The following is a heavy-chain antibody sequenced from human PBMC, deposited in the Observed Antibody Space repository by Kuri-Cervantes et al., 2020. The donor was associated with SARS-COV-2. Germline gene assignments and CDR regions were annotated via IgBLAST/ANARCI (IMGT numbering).Heavy chain of an antibody. V-gene: IGHV1-46*01. CDR1: GYTFTNFY. CDR2: INPSDGWT. J-gene: IGHJ6*02. CDR3: ASGELLGPGPLTPRFGYYGMDV. D-gene: IGHD3-10*01. Sequence: ASVKVSCKASGYTFTNFYIHWVRQAPGQGFEWMGIINPSDGWTSYAQKFQGRVTVTSDTSTTTVYMEVTSLRSEDTAMYYCASGELLGPGPLTPRFGYYGMDVWGQGTTVTVSS.